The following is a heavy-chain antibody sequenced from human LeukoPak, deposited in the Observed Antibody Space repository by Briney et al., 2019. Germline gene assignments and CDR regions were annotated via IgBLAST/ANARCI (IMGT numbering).Heavy chain of an antibody. CDR1: GFTFSSYA. Sequence: GGSLRLSSAASGFTFSSYAMRGVRPAPGEGLEWVLAISGGGGSTYYADSVKGRSTISRDNSKNTLYLQMNSLRAEDTAVYYCAKARGYCSSTSFSSYYFDYWGQGTLVTVSS. CDR3: AKARGYCSSTSFSSYYFDY. J-gene: IGHJ4*02. V-gene: IGHV3-23*01. D-gene: IGHD2-2*01. CDR2: ISGGGGST.